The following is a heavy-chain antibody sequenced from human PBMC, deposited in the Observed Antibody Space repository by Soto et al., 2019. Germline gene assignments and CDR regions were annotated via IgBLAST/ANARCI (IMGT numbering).Heavy chain of an antibody. CDR3: ARDLPGYCTTTDCYSYFDY. D-gene: IGHD2-2*02. J-gene: IGHJ4*02. CDR2: IQQDGSEK. V-gene: IGHV3-7*03. Sequence: EVQLVESGGGLVQPGGSLRLSCAVSGFTFTSYSMSWVRQAPGEGLEWVANIQQDGSEKYYVDSVKGRFTISRDNAKKSLYLQMNSLRAEDTAVYYCARDLPGYCTTTDCYSYFDYWGRGTLVTVSS. CDR1: GFTFTSYS.